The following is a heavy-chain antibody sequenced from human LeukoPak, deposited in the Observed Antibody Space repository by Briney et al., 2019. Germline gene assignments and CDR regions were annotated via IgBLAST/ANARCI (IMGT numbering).Heavy chain of an antibody. CDR1: GGSFSGYY. D-gene: IGHD5-18*01. Sequence: SETLSLTCAVYGGSFSGYYWSWIRQPPGKGLEWIGEIKHSGSTNYNPSLKSRVTISVDTSKNQFSLKLSSVTAADTAVYYCARSRGYSYESYFDYWGQGTLVTVSS. CDR2: IKHSGST. J-gene: IGHJ4*02. V-gene: IGHV4-34*01. CDR3: ARSRGYSYESYFDY.